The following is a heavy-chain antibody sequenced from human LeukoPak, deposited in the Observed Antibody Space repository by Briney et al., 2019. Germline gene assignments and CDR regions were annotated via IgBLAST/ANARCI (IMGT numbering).Heavy chain of an antibody. CDR1: SGSISGYF. CDR2: IHYSGTT. J-gene: IGHJ4*02. Sequence: SETLSLTCTVSSGSISGYFWSWVRQPPGKGLEWVGYIHYSGTTNYNPSLKSRVTMSVDTSKNQFSLKVSSVTAADTAVYYCARMGAIAGASANPDYWGQGTLVTVSS. CDR3: ARMGAIAGASANPDY. D-gene: IGHD4/OR15-4a*01. V-gene: IGHV4-59*01.